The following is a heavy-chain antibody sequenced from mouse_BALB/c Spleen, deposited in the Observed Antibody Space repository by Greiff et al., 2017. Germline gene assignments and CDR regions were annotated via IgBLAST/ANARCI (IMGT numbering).Heavy chain of an antibody. CDR3: TRESYYAMDY. Sequence: QVQLQQSGAELVRPGASVTLSCKASGYTFTDYEMHWVKQTPVHGLEWIGAIDPETGGTAYNQKFKGKATLTADKSSSTAYMELRSLTSEDSAVYYCTRESYYAMDYWGQGTSVTVSS. V-gene: IGHV1-15*01. CDR2: IDPETGGT. J-gene: IGHJ4*01. CDR1: GYTFTDYE.